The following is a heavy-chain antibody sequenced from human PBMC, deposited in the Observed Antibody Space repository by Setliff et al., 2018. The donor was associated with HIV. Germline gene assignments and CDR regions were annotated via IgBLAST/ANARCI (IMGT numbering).Heavy chain of an antibody. CDR1: AGSLGGAFDSFY. Sequence: PSETLSLTCDVVAGSLGGAFDSFYWTWIRQPPGKGLEWIGEIKYSGSINYNPSLKGRVIISVDTSKNQVSLKMTSVTVGDTAVYYCARVDCSSTSCYRDYYYYMDVWGKGTTVTVS. V-gene: IGHV4-34*01. CDR3: ARVDCSSTSCYRDYYYYMDV. CDR2: IKYSGSI. D-gene: IGHD2-2*01. J-gene: IGHJ6*03.